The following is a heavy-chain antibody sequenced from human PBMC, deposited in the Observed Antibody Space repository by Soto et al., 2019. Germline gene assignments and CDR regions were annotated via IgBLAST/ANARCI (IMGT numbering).Heavy chain of an antibody. CDR2: INPSGGST. CDR3: ARELLRRPHYNWFDP. J-gene: IGHJ5*02. D-gene: IGHD6-6*01. CDR1: GYTFTSYY. Sequence: GASVKVSFKASGYTFTSYYMHWVRQAPGQGLEWMGIINPSGGSTSYAQKFQGRVTMTRDTSTSTVYMELSSLRSEDTAVYYCARELLRRPHYNWFDPWGQGTLVTVSS. V-gene: IGHV1-46*01.